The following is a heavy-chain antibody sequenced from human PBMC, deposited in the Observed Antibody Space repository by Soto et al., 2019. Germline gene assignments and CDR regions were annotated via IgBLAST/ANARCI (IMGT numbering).Heavy chain of an antibody. V-gene: IGHV4-4*02. D-gene: IGHD3-10*02. CDR3: ASVRGGYYYAMDV. CDR1: GGSISSSKW. Sequence: SETLSLTCAVSGGSISSSKWWRWVRLPPGKGVEWIGQIYHSGSTNYNPSLKSRVAISVDKSKNQFSLKLSSVTAADTAVYYCASVRGGYYYAMDVWGQGTTVTVS. CDR2: IYHSGST. J-gene: IGHJ6*02.